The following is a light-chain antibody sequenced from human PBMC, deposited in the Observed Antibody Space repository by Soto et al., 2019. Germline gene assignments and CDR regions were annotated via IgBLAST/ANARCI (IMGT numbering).Light chain of an antibody. CDR2: DAS. CDR3: QQYNSYPYT. J-gene: IGKJ2*01. Sequence: IQMTQSPYSLSASVGDRVTITCRASQGISTWLAWYQQKPGKAPNLLIYDASTLESGGPSGFSGSGSGTEFTLTISSLQPDDSATYYCQQYNSYPYTFGQGTKVDIK. CDR1: QGISTW. V-gene: IGKV1-5*01.